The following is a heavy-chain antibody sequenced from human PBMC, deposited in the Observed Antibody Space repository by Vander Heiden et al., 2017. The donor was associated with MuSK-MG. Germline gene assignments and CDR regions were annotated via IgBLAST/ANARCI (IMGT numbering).Heavy chain of an antibody. Sequence: QVQLVESGGGVVQPGRSLRLSCAASGFTFSSYAMHWVRQAPGKGLEWVAVISYDGSKKDDADSVKGRFTISRDNSKNTLYLKMNSLRAEDTAVYYCASTCRGSLDYWGQGTLVTVSS. V-gene: IGHV3-30-3*01. CDR2: ISYDGSKK. CDR3: ASTCRGSLDY. J-gene: IGHJ4*02. D-gene: IGHD3-10*01. CDR1: GFTFSSYA.